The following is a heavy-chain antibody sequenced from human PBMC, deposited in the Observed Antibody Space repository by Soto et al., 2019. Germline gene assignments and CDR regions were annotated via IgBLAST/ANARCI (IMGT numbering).Heavy chain of an antibody. J-gene: IGHJ6*02. D-gene: IGHD3-3*01. CDR1: GYSFTSYW. Sequence: GESLKISCKGSGYSFTSYWIGWVRQMPGKGLEWMGIIYPGDSNTRYSPSLQGQVTISVAKSISTAYLQWSSLKATDTAMYYCARHAYDFWSGHPNPRYYYGMDVWGQGTTVTVSS. CDR2: IYPGDSNT. CDR3: ARHAYDFWSGHPNPRYYYGMDV. V-gene: IGHV5-51*01.